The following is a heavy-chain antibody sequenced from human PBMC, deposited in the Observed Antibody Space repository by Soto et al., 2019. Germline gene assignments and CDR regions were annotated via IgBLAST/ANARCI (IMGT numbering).Heavy chain of an antibody. J-gene: IGHJ6*02. D-gene: IGHD2-21*02. CDR1: GLSLSTTGVG. Sequence: QITLKESGPTLVKPTQTLTLTCTFSGLSLSTTGVGVGWIRQPPGKALEWLALIYWDDDKRYSPSLKSRLTITQDTSKNHVVLTMTTIDPVDTAPYYCVQSRCGGDCLQSYSSHSYYGLDVWGQGTTVTVSS. CDR3: VQSRCGGDCLQSYSSHSYYGLDV. V-gene: IGHV2-5*02. CDR2: IYWDDDK.